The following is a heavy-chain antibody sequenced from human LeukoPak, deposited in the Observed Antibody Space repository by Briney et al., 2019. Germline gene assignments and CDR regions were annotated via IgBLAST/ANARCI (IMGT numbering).Heavy chain of an antibody. V-gene: IGHV4-61*02. Sequence: PSQTLSLTCTVSGGSISSGSYYWSWIRQPAGKGLEWIGRIYTSGSTNYNPSLKSRITISVDTSKNQFSLKLSSVTAADTAVYYCARGRLGFLYYYYMDVWGKGTTVTVSS. D-gene: IGHD3-16*01. J-gene: IGHJ6*03. CDR2: IYTSGST. CDR1: GGSISSGSYY. CDR3: ARGRLGFLYYYYMDV.